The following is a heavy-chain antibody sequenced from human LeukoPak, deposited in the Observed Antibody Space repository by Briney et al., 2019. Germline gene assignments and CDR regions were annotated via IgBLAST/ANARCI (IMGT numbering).Heavy chain of an antibody. CDR1: GGSISSYY. V-gene: IGHV4-59*08. D-gene: IGHD6-13*01. J-gene: IGHJ3*02. Sequence: PSETLSLTCTVSGGSISSYYWSWIRQPPGKGLEWIGYIYYSGSTNYNPSLKSRVTISVDTSKNQFSLKLSSVTAADTAVYYCARLEWKAAAGPAFDIWGQGTMVTVSS. CDR2: IYYSGST. CDR3: ARLEWKAAAGPAFDI.